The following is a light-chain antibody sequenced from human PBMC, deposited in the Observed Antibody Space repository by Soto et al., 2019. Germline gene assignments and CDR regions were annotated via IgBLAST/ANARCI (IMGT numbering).Light chain of an antibody. J-gene: IGKJ1*01. Sequence: IVLSQSPGTLSLSPGERATLSCRSSQSVTNRYLAWYRQKPGQAPRLLIFGASIRDTGIPDRFTGSGSETDFTLTITRLEPEDFGVYYCQQYSSLPRTFGQGTKVDIK. CDR1: QSVTNRY. CDR2: GAS. V-gene: IGKV3-20*01. CDR3: QQYSSLPRT.